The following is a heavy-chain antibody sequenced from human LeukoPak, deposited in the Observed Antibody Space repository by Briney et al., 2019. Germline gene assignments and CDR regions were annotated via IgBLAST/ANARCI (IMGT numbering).Heavy chain of an antibody. CDR3: AREYDFWSGYQYYFDY. J-gene: IGHJ4*02. CDR2: ISSSGSTI. V-gene: IGHV3-11*01. CDR1: GFTFSDYY. D-gene: IGHD3-3*01. Sequence: PGGSLRLSCAASGFTFSDYYMSWIRQAPGKGLEWVSYISSSGSTIYYADSVKGRFTISRDNAKNSLYLQMNSRRAEDTAVYYCAREYDFWSGYQYYFDYWGQGTLVTVSS.